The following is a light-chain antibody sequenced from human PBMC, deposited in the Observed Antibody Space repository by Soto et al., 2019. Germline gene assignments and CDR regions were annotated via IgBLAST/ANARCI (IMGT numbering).Light chain of an antibody. CDR2: GAS. V-gene: IGKV3-15*01. Sequence: EIVMTQSPATLSVSPGERATLSCRASQSVSSSLAWYQHKPGQAPRLLIYGASTRATGIPARFSGSGSGTEFTLTSSSLQSEDLAVYYCQQYKNWLTWTCGQGTKVEI. CDR1: QSVSSS. CDR3: QQYKNWLTWT. J-gene: IGKJ1*01.